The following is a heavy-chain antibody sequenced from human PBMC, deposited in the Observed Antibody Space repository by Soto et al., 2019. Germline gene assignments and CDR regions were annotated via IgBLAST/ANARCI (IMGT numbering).Heavy chain of an antibody. J-gene: IGHJ5*02. Sequence: QITLWESGPTLVKPTQTLTLTCSFSGFSLNTDGVAVGWFRYPPGKALDWLAQIYWDNDNRYSTSLRSTLTITKDISGSQVVRRLTNVDPFDSATYCCAHSAFRPGSWPGPPFEPWGQGILVTVSS. CDR3: AHSAFRPGSWPGPPFEP. CDR2: IYWDNDN. CDR1: GFSLNTDGVA. V-gene: IGHV2-5*02. D-gene: IGHD3-10*01.